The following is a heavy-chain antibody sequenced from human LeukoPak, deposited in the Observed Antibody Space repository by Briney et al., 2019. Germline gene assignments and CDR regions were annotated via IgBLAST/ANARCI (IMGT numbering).Heavy chain of an antibody. J-gene: IGHJ5*02. Sequence: QTGGSLRLSCTASGFTFGTYAMNWVRQGPGKGLELVLAISGTGDSTYNGDSVEGRFTISRDNSKNTLYLQMNSLRGEDTAVYFCARGQRYCRGDRCQGNWFDPWGQGTLVTVSS. CDR2: ISGTGDST. CDR1: GFTFGTYA. CDR3: ARGQRYCRGDRCQGNWFDP. V-gene: IGHV3-23*01. D-gene: IGHD2-15*01.